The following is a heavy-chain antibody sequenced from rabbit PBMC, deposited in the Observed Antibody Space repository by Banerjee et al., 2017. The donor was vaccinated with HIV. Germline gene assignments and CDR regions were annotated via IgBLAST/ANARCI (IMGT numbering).Heavy chain of an antibody. D-gene: IGHD1-1*01. Sequence: QEQLVESGGGLVKPEGSLTLTCTVSGFSFSSSYYMCWVRQAPGKGLEWIGCIYVGSGSTYYASWAKGRFTISKTSSTTVTLQMTSLTAADTATYFCARVTDYDDDGYWGYYFKLWGPGTLVTVS. CDR2: IYVGSGST. CDR3: ARVTDYDDDGYWGYYFKL. CDR1: GFSFSSSYY. V-gene: IGHV1S45*01. J-gene: IGHJ4*01.